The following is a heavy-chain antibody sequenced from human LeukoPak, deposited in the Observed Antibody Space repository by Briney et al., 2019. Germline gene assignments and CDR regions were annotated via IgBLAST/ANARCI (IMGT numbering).Heavy chain of an antibody. CDR2: IYWDDDK. J-gene: IGHJ4*02. CDR1: GFSLTAIPVA. V-gene: IGHV2-5*02. Sequence: SGPTLVNPPQTLTLTCTFSGFSLTAIPVAVGWIRQSPGKALEWLSLIYWDDDKRYSASLKNRLTITRDTSKNQVVLTMTNMDPIDTATYYCARSRRAGGTGSPYYIDYWGQGTLVTVSS. D-gene: IGHD1-26*01. CDR3: ARSRRAGGTGSPYYIDY.